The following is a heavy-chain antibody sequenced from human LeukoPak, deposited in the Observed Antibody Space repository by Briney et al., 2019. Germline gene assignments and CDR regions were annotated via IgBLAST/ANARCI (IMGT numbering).Heavy chain of an antibody. J-gene: IGHJ4*02. CDR2: IYYSGST. CDR1: GGSITSYY. CDR3: ARAWDYFDY. Sequence: SETLSLTCTVSGGSITSYYWSWIRQPPGKGLEWIGYIYYSGSTNYNPSLKSRVTISVDTSKNQFSLKLSSVTAADTAVYYCARAWDYFDYWGQGTLVTVSS. V-gene: IGHV4-59*01.